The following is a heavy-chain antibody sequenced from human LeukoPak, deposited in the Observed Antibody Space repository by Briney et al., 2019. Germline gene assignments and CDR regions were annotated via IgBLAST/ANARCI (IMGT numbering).Heavy chain of an antibody. CDR1: GGSFSDYY. Sequence: RPSETLSLTCAVYGGSFSDYYWSWIRQTPGEGLQWIGGIKHSGSTDYNPSLKSRVTMSVDTSKNQFSLKLTSVTAADTAVYYCARGILAKGYFDLWGRDTLVTVSS. V-gene: IGHV4-34*01. CDR3: ARGILAKGYFDL. J-gene: IGHJ2*01. D-gene: IGHD3-3*01. CDR2: IKHSGST.